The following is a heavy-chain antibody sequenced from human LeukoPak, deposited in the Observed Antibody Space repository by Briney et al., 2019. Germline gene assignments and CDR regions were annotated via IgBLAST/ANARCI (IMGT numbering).Heavy chain of an antibody. J-gene: IGHJ4*02. CDR3: ARIRYGSGSYSDY. CDR2: IYYSGST. D-gene: IGHD3-10*01. Sequence: SETLSLTCSVSTGSMSSYYWSWIRQPPGKGLEWIGYIYYSGSTKYNPSFKSRVTISVDTSKSQFSLNLRSATAADTAVYYCARIRYGSGSYSDYWGQGTLVSVSS. V-gene: IGHV4-59*01. CDR1: TGSMSSYY.